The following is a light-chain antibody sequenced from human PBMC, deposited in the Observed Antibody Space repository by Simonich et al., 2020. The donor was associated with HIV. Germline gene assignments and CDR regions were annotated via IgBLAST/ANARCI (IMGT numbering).Light chain of an antibody. Sequence: DIQMTQSPSSVSASVGHRVTITCRASHGISNWLAWYQQKPGKAPKLLIYAASSLQSGVPSRFSGSGSGTHFTLTISCLQSEDFATYYCQQYYNFPSFGPGTKVDVK. J-gene: IGKJ3*01. V-gene: IGKV1-12*02. CDR2: AAS. CDR1: HGISNW. CDR3: QQYYNFPS.